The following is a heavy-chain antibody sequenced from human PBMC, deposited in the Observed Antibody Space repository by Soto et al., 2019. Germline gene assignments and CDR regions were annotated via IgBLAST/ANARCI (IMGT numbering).Heavy chain of an antibody. Sequence: QVQLVQSGDEVKKPGASVKVSCKASGYTFTSYGISWVRQAPGQGLEWMGWISAYNGNTNYAQKLQGRVTMTTDTYTITAYLELRGLRSEDKAVYYCASSYYCAGSPYYYAMDFWGHGTTVTVYS. V-gene: IGHV1-18*01. CDR2: ISAYNGNT. CDR3: ASSYYCAGSPYYYAMDF. CDR1: GYTFTSYG. J-gene: IGHJ6*02. D-gene: IGHD3-10*01.